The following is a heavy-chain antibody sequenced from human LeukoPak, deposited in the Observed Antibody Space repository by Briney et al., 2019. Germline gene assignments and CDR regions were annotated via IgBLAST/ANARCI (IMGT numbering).Heavy chain of an antibody. Sequence: SETLSLTCTVSGGSISSSSYYWSWIRQPPGKGLEWIGEINHSGSTNYNPSLKSRVTISVDTSKNQFSLKLSSVTAADTAVYYCARGRAVDYWGQGTLVTVSS. D-gene: IGHD6-25*01. CDR1: GGSISSSSYY. CDR3: ARGRAVDY. J-gene: IGHJ4*02. V-gene: IGHV4-39*07. CDR2: INHSGST.